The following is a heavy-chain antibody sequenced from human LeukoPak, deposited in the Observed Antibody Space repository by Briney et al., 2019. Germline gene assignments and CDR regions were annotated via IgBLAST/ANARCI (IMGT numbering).Heavy chain of an antibody. CDR3: ARHKRLEVPAATYYYYYGMDV. J-gene: IGHJ6*04. D-gene: IGHD2-2*01. CDR2: IDPSDSYT. V-gene: IGHV5-10-1*01. Sequence: GESLKISCKGSGYSFTSYWISWMRQMPGKGLEWMGRIDPSDSYTNYSPSFQGHVTISADKSISTAYLQWSSLKASDTAMYYCARHKRLEVPAATYYYYYGMDVWGKGTTVTISS. CDR1: GYSFTSYW.